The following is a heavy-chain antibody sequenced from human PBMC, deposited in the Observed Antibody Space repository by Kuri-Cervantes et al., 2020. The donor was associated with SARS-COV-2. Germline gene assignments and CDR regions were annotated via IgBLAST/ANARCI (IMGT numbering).Heavy chain of an antibody. J-gene: IGHJ5*02. CDR3: ARLSYYYDSSGYYGGNWFDP. V-gene: IGHV4-39*07. D-gene: IGHD3-22*01. Sequence: ESLKISCTVSGGSISSSTYYWGWIRQPPGKGLEWIGTIYYSGSTDYNPSLKSRVTISVDTSKNQFSLKLSSVTAADTAVYYCARLSYYYDSSGYYGGNWFDPWGQGTLVTVSS. CDR2: IYYSGST. CDR1: GGSISSSTYY.